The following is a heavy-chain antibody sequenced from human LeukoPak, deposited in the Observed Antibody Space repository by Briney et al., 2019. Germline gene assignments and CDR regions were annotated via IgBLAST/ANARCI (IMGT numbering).Heavy chain of an antibody. Sequence: SETLSLTCTVSGGSISSYYWSWIRQPPGKGLEWIGYIYYSGSTNYNPSLKSRVTISVDTSKNQFSLKLGSVTAADTAVYYCARDVGYCSGGSCCANWFDPWGQGTLVTVSS. J-gene: IGHJ5*02. V-gene: IGHV4-59*01. CDR2: IYYSGST. D-gene: IGHD2-15*01. CDR3: ARDVGYCSGGSCCANWFDP. CDR1: GGSISSYY.